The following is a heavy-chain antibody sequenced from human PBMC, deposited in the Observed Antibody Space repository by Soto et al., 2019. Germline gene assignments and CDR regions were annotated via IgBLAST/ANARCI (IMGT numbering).Heavy chain of an antibody. Sequence: GSLRLSCAASAFTFSSYTMKWVRQAPGKGLEWVSSISGISIYITYADSVKGRFTISRDNAENSLYLQMDSLRAEDTAVYYCARDSYGSGSYSFYWAQGALVTVSS. CDR2: ISGISIYI. V-gene: IGHV3-21*01. D-gene: IGHD3-10*01. J-gene: IGHJ4*02. CDR1: AFTFSSYT. CDR3: ARDSYGSGSYSFY.